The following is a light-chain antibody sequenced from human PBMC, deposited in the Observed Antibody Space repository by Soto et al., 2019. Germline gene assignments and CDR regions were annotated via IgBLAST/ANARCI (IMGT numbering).Light chain of an antibody. CDR2: AAS. Sequence: DIQMTQSPSSLSASVGDRVTITCRASQGISSLLGWYQQKPGKAPKRLIYAASSLQGGVPSRFSGSGSGTEFTLTVSSLQPEDFATCCCLQHSDYPYSFGQGTKLEMK. CDR1: QGISSL. CDR3: LQHSDYPYS. V-gene: IGKV1-17*01. J-gene: IGKJ2*01.